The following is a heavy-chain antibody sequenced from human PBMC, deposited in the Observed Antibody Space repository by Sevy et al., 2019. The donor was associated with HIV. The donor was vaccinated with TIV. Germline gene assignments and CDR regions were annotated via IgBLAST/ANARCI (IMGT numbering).Heavy chain of an antibody. V-gene: IGHV1-2*02. CDR3: ARERTNSAGVVDPFDI. Sequence: ASVKVSCKASGYRFSGYYIYWMRQAPGQGFEWLGWINPNSGATDYAQNFQGRVTMTRDTSTTTAYMELSALTSDDTAVYYCARERTNSAGVVDPFDIWGQGTLVTVSS. CDR2: INPNSGAT. CDR1: GYRFSGYY. D-gene: IGHD7-27*01. J-gene: IGHJ3*02.